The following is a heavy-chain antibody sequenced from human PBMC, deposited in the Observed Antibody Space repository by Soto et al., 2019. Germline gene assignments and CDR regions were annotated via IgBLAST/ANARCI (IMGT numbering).Heavy chain of an antibody. V-gene: IGHV1-69*18. D-gene: IGHD3-10*01. CDR1: GDTFSGYP. CDR2: IIPVFGTT. CDR3: ARDGGFGELKY. J-gene: IGHJ4*02. Sequence: QVQLVQSGAELKKPGSAVKVSCKASGDTFSGYPINWVRQAPGEGLEWMGRIIPVFGTTNDEQRFEGRVTFTADESTNTAYRELRGLLSEDTAVYYCARDGGFGELKYWGPGTLVTVSS.